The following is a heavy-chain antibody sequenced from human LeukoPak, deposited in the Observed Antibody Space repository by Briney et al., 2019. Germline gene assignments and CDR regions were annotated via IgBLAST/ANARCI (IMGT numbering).Heavy chain of an antibody. V-gene: IGHV4-39*07. J-gene: IGHJ4*02. CDR1: GGSISSSSYY. D-gene: IGHD6-6*01. CDR3: ARGSEYSEIFDY. Sequence: SETLSLTCTVSGGSISSSSYYWGWIRQPPGKGLEWIGSIYYSGSTNYNPSLKSRVTISVDTSKNQFSLKLSSVTAADTAVYYCARGSEYSEIFDYWGQGTLVTVSS. CDR2: IYYSGST.